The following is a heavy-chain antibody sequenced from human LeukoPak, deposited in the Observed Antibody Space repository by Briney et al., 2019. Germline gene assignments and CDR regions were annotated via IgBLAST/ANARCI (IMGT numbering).Heavy chain of an antibody. D-gene: IGHD5-12*01. V-gene: IGHV4-34*01. CDR1: GGSFTDYY. Sequence: SETLPLTCAVYGGSFTDYYWSWIRQTPGKGLEWIGEVNHSGTTNYNPSLKSRVTISVDTSKNQFSLKVTSVTAADTALYYCARAYNGYDYPWGQGTLVTVSS. CDR2: VNHSGTT. CDR3: ARAYNGYDYP. J-gene: IGHJ5*02.